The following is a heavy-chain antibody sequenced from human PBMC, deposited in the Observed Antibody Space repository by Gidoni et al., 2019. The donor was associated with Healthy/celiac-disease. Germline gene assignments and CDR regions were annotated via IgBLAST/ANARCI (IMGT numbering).Heavy chain of an antibody. Sequence: EVQLVESGGGLIQPGGSLRLSCAASGFTVSSNYMSWVRQAPGKGLEWASVIYSGGSTYYADSVKGRFTISRDNSKNTLYLQMNSLRAEDTAVYYCARKRGGSSSPFDYWGQGTLVTVSS. D-gene: IGHD6-6*01. CDR1: GFTVSSNY. CDR2: IYSGGST. V-gene: IGHV3-53*01. J-gene: IGHJ4*02. CDR3: ARKRGGSSSPFDY.